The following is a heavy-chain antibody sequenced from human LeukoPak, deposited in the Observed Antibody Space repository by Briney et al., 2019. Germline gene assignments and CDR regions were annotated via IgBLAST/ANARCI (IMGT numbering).Heavy chain of an antibody. D-gene: IGHD3-10*01. Sequence: SETLSLTCAVYGGSFSDYHWSWIRQPPGKGLEWIGEVNHSGSTKYNPSLKSRVTMSVDTSKNQFSLKLSSVTAADTAVYYCARVVSIGFDYWGQGTLVTVSS. J-gene: IGHJ4*02. CDR1: GGSFSDYH. CDR3: ARVVSIGFDY. V-gene: IGHV4-34*01. CDR2: VNHSGST.